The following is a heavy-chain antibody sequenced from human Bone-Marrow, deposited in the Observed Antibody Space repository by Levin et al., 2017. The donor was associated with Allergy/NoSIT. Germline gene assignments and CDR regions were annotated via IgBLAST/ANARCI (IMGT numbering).Heavy chain of an antibody. CDR3: ARQLVF. D-gene: IGHD3-3*02. J-gene: IGHJ4*02. V-gene: IGHV3-48*02. CDR1: GFTFRSYS. Sequence: GSLRLSCAASGFTFRSYSMNWVRQAPGKGLEWISYISDSSNSIYYADSVKGRFTISRDNAKNSLYLQMNSLRDEDTAVYYCARQLVFWGQGTLVTVSS. CDR2: ISDSSNSI.